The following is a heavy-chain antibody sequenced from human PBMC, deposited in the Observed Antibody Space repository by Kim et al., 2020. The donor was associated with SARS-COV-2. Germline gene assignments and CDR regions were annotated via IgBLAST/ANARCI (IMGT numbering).Heavy chain of an antibody. V-gene: IGHV3-20*03. Sequence: ADSVKGRFTISRDNAKNSLYLQMISLRAEDTALYYCARTYSSGWYSAPIDYWGQGTLVTVSS. D-gene: IGHD6-19*01. CDR3: ARTYSSGWYSAPIDY. J-gene: IGHJ4*02.